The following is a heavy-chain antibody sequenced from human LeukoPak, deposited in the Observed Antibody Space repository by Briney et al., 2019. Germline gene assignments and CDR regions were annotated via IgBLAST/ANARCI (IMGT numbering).Heavy chain of an antibody. J-gene: IGHJ4*02. Sequence: GGSLRLSCAASGFTFSSYGMHWVRQAPGKGLVWVSRINSDGSSTSYADSVKGRFTISRDNAKNTLYLQMNSLRAEDTAVYYCARGPYSYGQMDYWGQGTLDTVSS. CDR2: INSDGSST. V-gene: IGHV3-74*01. D-gene: IGHD5-18*01. CDR3: ARGPYSYGQMDY. CDR1: GFTFSSYG.